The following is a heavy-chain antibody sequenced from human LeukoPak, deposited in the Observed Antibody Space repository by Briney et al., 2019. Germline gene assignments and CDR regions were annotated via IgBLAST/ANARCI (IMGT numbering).Heavy chain of an antibody. D-gene: IGHD3-22*01. Sequence: SGTLSLTCAVSGASISSSNWWGWVRQPPGKGLEWIGEIYHSGSTNYNPSLKSRVTISVDTSKNQFSLKLSSVTAADTAVYFCARGPYSYDSSGAFDIWGQGTMVTVSS. CDR2: IYHSGST. CDR1: GASISSSNW. V-gene: IGHV4-4*02. CDR3: ARGPYSYDSSGAFDI. J-gene: IGHJ3*02.